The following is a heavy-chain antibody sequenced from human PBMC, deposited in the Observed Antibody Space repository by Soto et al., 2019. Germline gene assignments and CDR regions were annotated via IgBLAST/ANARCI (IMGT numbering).Heavy chain of an antibody. CDR3: ARGWSSGSRVVFAY. D-gene: IGHD6-19*01. Sequence: SETLSLTCTVSGGSISSYYWSWIRQPPGKGLEWIGYIYYSGSTNYNPSLKSRVTISVDTSKNQFSLKLSSVTAADTAVYYCARGWSSGSRVVFAYWGQGTLVTVSS. CDR1: GGSISSYY. V-gene: IGHV4-59*01. CDR2: IYYSGST. J-gene: IGHJ4*02.